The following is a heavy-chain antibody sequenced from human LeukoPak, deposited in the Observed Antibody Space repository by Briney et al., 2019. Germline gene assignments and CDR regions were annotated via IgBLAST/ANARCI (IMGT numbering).Heavy chain of an antibody. J-gene: IGHJ4*02. CDR3: ARGGYSYPYFDY. CDR2: IYHRGST. CDR1: GGSISSGGFA. D-gene: IGHD5-18*01. V-gene: IGHV4-30-2*01. Sequence: SQTLSLTCVVSGGSISSGGFAWSWIRQPPGKGLEWVGYIYHRGSTYYNPSLKSRVTLSVDTSKNQFSLKLSSVTAADTAVYYCARGGYSYPYFDYWGQGTLVTVSS.